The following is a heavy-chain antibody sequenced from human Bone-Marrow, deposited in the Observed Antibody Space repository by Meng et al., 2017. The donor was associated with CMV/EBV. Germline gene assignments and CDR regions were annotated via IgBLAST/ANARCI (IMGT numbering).Heavy chain of an antibody. CDR3: ARAKSRGFWSGYKYYYGMDV. CDR1: GGSISSGDYY. D-gene: IGHD3-3*01. J-gene: IGHJ6*02. CDR2: IYYSGST. Sequence: SETLSLTCTVSGGSISSGDYYWSWIRQPPGKGLEWIGYIYYSGSTYYNPSLKSRVTISVDTSKNQFSLKLSSVTAADTAVYYCARAKSRGFWSGYKYYYGMDVWGQGTTVTVSS. V-gene: IGHV4-30-4*08.